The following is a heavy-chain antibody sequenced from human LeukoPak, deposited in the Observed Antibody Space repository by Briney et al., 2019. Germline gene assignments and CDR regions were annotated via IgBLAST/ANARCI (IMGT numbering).Heavy chain of an antibody. J-gene: IGHJ4*02. CDR2: TYYRSKWYN. CDR3: ARDSSAMFDY. Sequence: SQTLSLTCAISGDSVSSNSAAWHWIRQSPSRGLEWLGRTYYRSKWYNDYAIFVKSRITTNPDTSKNQFSLQLNSVTPEDTAVYFCARDSSAMFDYWGQGTLVTVSS. V-gene: IGHV6-1*01. D-gene: IGHD2-2*01. CDR1: GDSVSSNSAA.